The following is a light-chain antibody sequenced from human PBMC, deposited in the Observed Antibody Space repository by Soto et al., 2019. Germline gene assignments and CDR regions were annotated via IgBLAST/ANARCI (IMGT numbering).Light chain of an antibody. J-gene: IGLJ1*01. Sequence: GTSSDVGSYNRVSWYQQPPGTAPKLMIYEVSNRPSGVPDRFSGSKSGNTASLSISGLQAEDEADYYCNSYTSTNTYVFGTGTKVTVL. CDR3: NSYTSTNTYV. CDR1: SSDVGSYNR. CDR2: EVS. V-gene: IGLV2-18*02.